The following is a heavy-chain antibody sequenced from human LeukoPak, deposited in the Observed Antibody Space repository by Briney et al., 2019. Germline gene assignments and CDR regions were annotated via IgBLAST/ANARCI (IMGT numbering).Heavy chain of an antibody. Sequence: GGSLRLSCAVSGFSFSSYWMSWVRQAPGKGLEWVANIKQDGSEKYYVDSVKGRFTISRDNAKNSLYLQMNSLRAEDTAVYYCARAHIVGATNFDSWGQGSLVTVSS. CDR1: GFSFSSYW. CDR3: ARAHIVGATNFDS. D-gene: IGHD1-26*01. CDR2: IKQDGSEK. V-gene: IGHV3-7*01. J-gene: IGHJ4*02.